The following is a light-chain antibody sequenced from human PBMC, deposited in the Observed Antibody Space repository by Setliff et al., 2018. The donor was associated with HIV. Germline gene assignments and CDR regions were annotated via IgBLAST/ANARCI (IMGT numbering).Light chain of an antibody. CDR2: RNN. J-gene: IGLJ1*01. Sequence: QSALAQPPSASGTPGQRVTISCSGSTSNIGSNNVVWYYQLPGTAPKLLIYRNNRRPSGVPDRFSGSKSGTSASLAISGLQSADEADYYCTSYSSNTTLGIFGTGTKVTVL. CDR3: TSYSSNTTLGI. V-gene: IGLV1-47*01. CDR1: TSNIGSNN.